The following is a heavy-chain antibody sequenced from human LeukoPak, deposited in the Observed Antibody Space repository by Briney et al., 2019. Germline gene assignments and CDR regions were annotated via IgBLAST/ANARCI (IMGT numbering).Heavy chain of an antibody. Sequence: SETLSLTCTVSDGSISSYYWSWIRQPPGKGLEWIGHIYDSGSTNYNPSLKSRVTISVDTSKNQFSLKLSSVTAADTAVYYCAREFSWSGFFDYWGLGTLVTVSS. J-gene: IGHJ4*02. CDR3: AREFSWSGFFDY. D-gene: IGHD3-3*01. V-gene: IGHV4-59*01. CDR2: IYDSGST. CDR1: DGSISSYY.